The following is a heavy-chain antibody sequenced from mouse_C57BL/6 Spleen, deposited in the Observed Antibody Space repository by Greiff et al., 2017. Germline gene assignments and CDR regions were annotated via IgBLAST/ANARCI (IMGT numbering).Heavy chain of an antibody. Sequence: VQLKESGPGLVKPSQSLSLTCSVTGYSITSGYYWNWIRQFPGNKLEWMGYISYDGSNNYNPSLKNRISITRDTSKNQFFLKLNSVTTEDTATYYCARVYSNYVWYFDYWGQGTTLTVSS. J-gene: IGHJ2*01. CDR3: ARVYSNYVWYFDY. CDR2: ISYDGSN. D-gene: IGHD2-5*01. CDR1: GYSITSGYY. V-gene: IGHV3-6*01.